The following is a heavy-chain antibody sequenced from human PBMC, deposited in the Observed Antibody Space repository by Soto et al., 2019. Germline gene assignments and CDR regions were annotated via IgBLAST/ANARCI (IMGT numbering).Heavy chain of an antibody. CDR1: GFTFSNYA. CDR3: AKEQKGEFLTPGGIDY. J-gene: IGHJ4*02. Sequence: EVQLLESGGGLVQPGGSLRLSCVTSGFTFSNYAMNWVRQAPGKGMEWVAVIRDSGADRYYADSVKDEFTISRDNYKSTLYLQLNSLRAADTAVYYCAKEQKGEFLTPGGIDYWGQGTLVTVSS. CDR2: IRDSGADR. V-gene: IGHV3-23*01. D-gene: IGHD3-16*01.